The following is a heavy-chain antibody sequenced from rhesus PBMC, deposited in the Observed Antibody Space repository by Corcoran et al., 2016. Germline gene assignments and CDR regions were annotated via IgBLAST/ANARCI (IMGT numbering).Heavy chain of an antibody. V-gene: IGHV3S16*01. Sequence: EVQLVESGGGLVQPGGSLRLSCAASGFTFSSYGLTWVRQSPGKGLEWVSALSSNINYVNYTDSVKGRFTISRDNAKKSLSLQMNSRRAEDTAVYYCTRGGTSHAPVDYWGQGVLVTVSS. D-gene: IGHD1-44*01. J-gene: IGHJ4*01. CDR3: TRGGTSHAPVDY. CDR2: LSSNINYV. CDR1: GFTFSSYG.